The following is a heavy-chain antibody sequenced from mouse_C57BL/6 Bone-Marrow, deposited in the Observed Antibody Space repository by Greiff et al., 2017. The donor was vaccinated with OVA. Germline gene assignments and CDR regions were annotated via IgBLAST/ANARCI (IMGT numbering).Heavy chain of an antibody. CDR3: TSYLPPFDY. CDR2: FDPENGDT. V-gene: IGHV14-4*01. J-gene: IGHJ2*01. Sequence: EVKVVESGAELVRPGASVKLSCTASGFNIKDDYMRLVKQRPEQGLEWIGWFDPENGDTEFASKFQGKATITADPYSNTAYLQLNSLPSEDTAVFYCTSYLPPFDYWGQGTTLTVSS. CDR1: GFNIKDDY. D-gene: IGHD5-5*01.